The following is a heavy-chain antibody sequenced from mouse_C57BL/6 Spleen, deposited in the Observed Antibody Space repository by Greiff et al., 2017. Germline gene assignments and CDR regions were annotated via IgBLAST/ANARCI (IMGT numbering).Heavy chain of an antibody. CDR2: IWSGGST. CDR3: ARKGRYDYDWFAY. Sequence: QVQLQQSGPGLVQPSQSLSITCTVSGFSLTSYGVHWVRQSPGKGLEWLGVIWSGGSTDYNAAFISRLSISKDNSKSQVFFKMNSLQADDTAIYYCARKGRYDYDWFAYWGQGTLVTVSA. V-gene: IGHV2-2*01. CDR1: GFSLTSYG. D-gene: IGHD2-4*01. J-gene: IGHJ3*01.